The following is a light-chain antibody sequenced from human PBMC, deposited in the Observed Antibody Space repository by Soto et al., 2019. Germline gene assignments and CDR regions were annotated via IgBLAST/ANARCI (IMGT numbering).Light chain of an antibody. CDR2: AAS. Sequence: DIQMTQSPSSLSASVGDRVTISCRARQSISNYLNWYQQKPGKAPKLLIYAASSLQSGVPSRFSGSGSGTDFTLTISSLQHEDFATYYCQQSYSTPQTFGQGTKVDIK. CDR3: QQSYSTPQT. J-gene: IGKJ1*01. CDR1: QSISNY. V-gene: IGKV1-39*01.